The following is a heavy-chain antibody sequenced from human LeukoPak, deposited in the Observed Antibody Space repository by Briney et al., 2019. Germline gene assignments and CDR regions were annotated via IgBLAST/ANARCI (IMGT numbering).Heavy chain of an antibody. V-gene: IGHV4-30-4*08. Sequence: SETLSLTCTVSGGSISSRDYYWSWIRQPPGKGLEWIGYIYYSGSTYYNPSLKSRVTISVDTSKNQFSLKLSSVTAADTAVYYCAKANSSGWYGDAFDIWGQGTMVTVSS. J-gene: IGHJ3*02. D-gene: IGHD6-19*01. CDR1: GGSISSRDYY. CDR2: IYYSGST. CDR3: AKANSSGWYGDAFDI.